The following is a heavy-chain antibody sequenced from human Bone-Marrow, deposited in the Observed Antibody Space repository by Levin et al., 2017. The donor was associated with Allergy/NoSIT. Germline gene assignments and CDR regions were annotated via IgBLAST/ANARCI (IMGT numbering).Heavy chain of an antibody. CDR2: IWFDGSNK. J-gene: IGHJ4*02. V-gene: IGHV3-33*01. D-gene: IGHD3-10*02. Sequence: AGGSLRLSCVASGFTFSSHGMHWVRQAPGKGLEWVGIIWFDGSNKYYADSVKGRFTISRDDSKNTVYLQMNSLRVDDTAVYFCARAVRGVLSDYWGQGTLVTVSS. CDR3: ARAVRGVLSDY. CDR1: GFTFSSHG.